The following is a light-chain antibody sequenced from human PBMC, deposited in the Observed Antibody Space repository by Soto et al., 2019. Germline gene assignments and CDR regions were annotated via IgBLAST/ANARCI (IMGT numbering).Light chain of an antibody. CDR3: CSFTSITGVVV. V-gene: IGLV2-14*03. CDR1: SSDVGGYDY. CDR2: DVS. J-gene: IGLJ2*01. Sequence: QSALTQPTSVSGSPGQSITISCTGSSSDVGGYDYVSWYQQHPGKAPKLMIYDVSNRPSGVSSRFSGSKSGNTASLTISGLQAEDEDDYYCCSFTSITGVVVFGGGTKVTVL.